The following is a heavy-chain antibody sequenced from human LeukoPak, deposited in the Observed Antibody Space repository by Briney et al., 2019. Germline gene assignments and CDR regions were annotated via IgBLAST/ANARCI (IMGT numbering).Heavy chain of an antibody. V-gene: IGHV4-39*07. CDR1: GGSISSSSYY. CDR2: IYYSGST. D-gene: IGHD3-22*01. Sequence: SETLSLTCTVSGGSISSSSYYWGWIRQPPGKGLEWIGSIYYSGSTYYNPSLKSRVTISVDTSKNQFSLKLSSVTAADTAVYYCARRTDYYDSSGYLLFDYWGQGTLVTVSS. J-gene: IGHJ4*02. CDR3: ARRTDYYDSSGYLLFDY.